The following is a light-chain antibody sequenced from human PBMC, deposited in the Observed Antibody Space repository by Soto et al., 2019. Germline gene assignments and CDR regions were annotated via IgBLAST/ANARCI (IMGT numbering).Light chain of an antibody. V-gene: IGLV2-23*01. J-gene: IGLJ1*01. Sequence: QSALTQPASVSGSPGQSITISCTGTSSDVGSYNLVSWYQYHPGKAPKLIIYEDAKRPSGVSNRFSGSKSGYTASLTISGLQAEDEADFYCCSYAGGRTYVFGTGTQLTVL. CDR3: CSYAGGRTYV. CDR2: EDA. CDR1: SSDVGSYNL.